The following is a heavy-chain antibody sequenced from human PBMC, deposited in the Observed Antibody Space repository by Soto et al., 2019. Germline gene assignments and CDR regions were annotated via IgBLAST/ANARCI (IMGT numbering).Heavy chain of an antibody. CDR2: IKQDGSEK. V-gene: IGHV3-7*05. Sequence: EVQLVESGGGLVQPGGSLRLSCAASGFTFSSYWMSWVRQAPGKGLEWVANIKQDGSEKYYVDSVKGRFTISRDNAKNPLYLQMNSLRAEDTAVYYCARETVLWFGELAYYYGMDVWGQGTTVTVSS. D-gene: IGHD3-10*01. J-gene: IGHJ6*02. CDR1: GFTFSSYW. CDR3: ARETVLWFGELAYYYGMDV.